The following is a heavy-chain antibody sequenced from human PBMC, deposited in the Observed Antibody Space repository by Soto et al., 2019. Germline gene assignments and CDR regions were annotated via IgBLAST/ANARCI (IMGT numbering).Heavy chain of an antibody. CDR3: ATIGDVTFHY. V-gene: IGHV3-7*02. CDR1: GLAFSTYW. CDR2: TKPDETET. D-gene: IGHD4-4*01. J-gene: IGHJ4*02. Sequence: EVQLVESGGGLVQPGGSLRLSCTTSGLAFSTYWMAWVRQAPGKGLEWVGNTKPDETETYYADSVEGRFTISRDNAKSSLYLQMDSLRVEDTAVYYCATIGDVTFHYWGQGTPVTVS.